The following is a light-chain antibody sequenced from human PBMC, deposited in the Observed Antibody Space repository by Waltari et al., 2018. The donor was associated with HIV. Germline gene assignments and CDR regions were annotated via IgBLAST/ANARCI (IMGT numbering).Light chain of an antibody. CDR3: QQSYSTPLT. CDR2: AAS. Sequence: DIQMTQSPSSLSASVGDRVTMTCRASQSINNYLIWYQQKPGKAPELLIFAASSLQSGVPSRFSGSGSGTHFTLTISTLQLEDVATYYCQQSYSTPLTFGGGTKVEIK. CDR1: QSINNY. J-gene: IGKJ4*01. V-gene: IGKV1-39*01.